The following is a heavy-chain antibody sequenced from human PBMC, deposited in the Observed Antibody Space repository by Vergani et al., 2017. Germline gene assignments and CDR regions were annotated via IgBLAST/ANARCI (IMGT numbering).Heavy chain of an antibody. Sequence: QVQLQESGPGLVKPSQTLSLTCTVSGGSFNSVSYYWSWLRQPAGKRLAWIGRIHTNGVIHYNPSLNSRATISVDTSRNQISLELTSVTATATAIYFCARGNPYVEFDRWGQGTMITVCS. CDR2: IHTNGVI. CDR3: ARGNPYVEFDR. V-gene: IGHV4-61*02. J-gene: IGHJ3*02. CDR1: GGSFNSVSYY. D-gene: IGHD3-16*01.